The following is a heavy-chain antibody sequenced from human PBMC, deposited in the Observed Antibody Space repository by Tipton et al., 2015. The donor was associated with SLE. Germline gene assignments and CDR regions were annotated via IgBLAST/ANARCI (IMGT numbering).Heavy chain of an antibody. Sequence: TLSLTCTVSGGSVSSGSYYWSWIRQPPGKGLEWIGYIYYSGSTNYNPSLKSRVTISVDTSKNQFSLKLSSVTAADTAVYYCARGGSKTRARDWGQGTLVTVSS. CDR3: ARGGSKTRARD. CDR1: GGSVSSGSYY. J-gene: IGHJ4*02. CDR2: IYYSGST. D-gene: IGHD3-16*01. V-gene: IGHV4-61*01.